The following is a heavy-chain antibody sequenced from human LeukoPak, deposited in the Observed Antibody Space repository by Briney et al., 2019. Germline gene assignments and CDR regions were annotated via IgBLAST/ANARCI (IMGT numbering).Heavy chain of an antibody. CDR2: IHHSGTS. D-gene: IGHD4-11*01. V-gene: IGHV4-31*03. CDR1: GGPISSGNYY. Sequence: SQTLSLTCTVPGGPISSGNYYWSWVRQDPGKGLEWIGYIHHSGTSYYNPSLKSRLSMSVDTSKNQFSLRLSSVTAADTAVYYCASPRPDYSDYTFDYWGQGILVTVSS. J-gene: IGHJ4*02. CDR3: ASPRPDYSDYTFDY.